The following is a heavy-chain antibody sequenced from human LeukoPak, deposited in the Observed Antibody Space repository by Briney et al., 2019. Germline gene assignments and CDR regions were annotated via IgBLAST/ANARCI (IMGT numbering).Heavy chain of an antibody. CDR3: ARSGVAQWPVDY. J-gene: IGHJ4*02. CDR1: GFTFSNSA. D-gene: IGHD2-8*01. V-gene: IGHV3-7*01. CDR2: IKQDGSEK. Sequence: GGSLRLSCSASGFTFSNSAMHWVRQAPGKGLEWVANIKQDGSEKYYVDSVKGRFTISRDNAKNSLYLQMNSLRAEDTADYYCARSGVAQWPVDYWGQGTLVTVSS.